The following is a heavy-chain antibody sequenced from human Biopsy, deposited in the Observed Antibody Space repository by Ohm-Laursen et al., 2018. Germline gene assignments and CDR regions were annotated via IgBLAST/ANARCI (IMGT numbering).Heavy chain of an antibody. D-gene: IGHD3-3*01. V-gene: IGHV4-38-2*01. CDR1: GHSIKSGYY. J-gene: IGHJ4*02. Sequence: SETLSLTCAVSGHSIKSGYYWGWIRQPPGKGLEWIGNIYHSGSTYYNPSLKSRVTISVEKSKNQFSLKLSSVTAADTAVYYCARLEWRDTFFDFWGQGRLVTVSS. CDR3: ARLEWRDTFFDF. CDR2: IYHSGST.